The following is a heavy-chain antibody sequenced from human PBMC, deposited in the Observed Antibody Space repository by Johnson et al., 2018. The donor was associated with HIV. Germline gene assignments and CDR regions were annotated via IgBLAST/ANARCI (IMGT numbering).Heavy chain of an antibody. CDR1: GFTVSNNY. J-gene: IGHJ3*01. Sequence: VQLVESGGALVQPGGSLRLSCSASGFTVSNNYMGWVRQAPGKGLEWVSLICSGGRTSYTEPVKGRFTISRDNSKNTLYLQRNSLRAVYPAVYYFANDPFPRLKALDLWCQGTMVTVSS. CDR2: ICSGGRT. CDR3: ANDPFPRLKALDL. V-gene: IGHV3-66*01. D-gene: IGHD3-16*01.